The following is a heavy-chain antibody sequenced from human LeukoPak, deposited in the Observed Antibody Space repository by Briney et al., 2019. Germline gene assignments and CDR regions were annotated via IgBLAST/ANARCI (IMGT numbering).Heavy chain of an antibody. CDR3: ARDPYSGSYGADYYYYMDV. CDR1: GFTFSNYA. CDR2: ITSGSSHI. J-gene: IGHJ6*03. D-gene: IGHD1-26*01. V-gene: IGHV3-21*01. Sequence: GGSLRLSCAASGFTFSNYAMNWVRQTPGQGLEWVSSITSGSSHIYYADSVKGRFTISRDNAKSSLYLQMNSLRAEGTAVYYCARDPYSGSYGADYYYYMDVWGKGTTVTISS.